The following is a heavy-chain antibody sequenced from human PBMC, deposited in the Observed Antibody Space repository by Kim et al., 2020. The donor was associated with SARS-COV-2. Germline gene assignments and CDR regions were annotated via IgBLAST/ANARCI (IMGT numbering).Heavy chain of an antibody. CDR1: GYSISSSNW. J-gene: IGHJ4*02. Sequence: SETLSLTCAVSGYSISSSNWWGWIRQPPGKGLEWIGYIYYSGSTYYNPSLKSRVTMSVDTSKNQFSLKLSSVTAVDTAVYYCARAFDGPSLDYYFDYWGQGTLVTVSS. CDR2: IYYSGST. D-gene: IGHD3-9*01. CDR3: ARAFDGPSLDYYFDY. V-gene: IGHV4-28*01.